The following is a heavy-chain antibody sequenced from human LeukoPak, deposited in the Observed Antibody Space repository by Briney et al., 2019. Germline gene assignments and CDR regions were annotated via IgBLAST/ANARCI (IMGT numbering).Heavy chain of an antibody. D-gene: IGHD4-11*01. CDR1: GDSVSSNSAA. CDR3: ARKGTVTTPFDY. V-gene: IGHV6-1*01. Sequence: SPTLSLTCAISGDSVSSNSAAWNWIRQSPSRGLEWLGRTYYRSKWYNDYAESVKSRITINSDTSKNQFSLHLNSVTPEDTAVYYCARKGTVTTPFDYWGQGNLVTVSS. CDR2: TYYRSKWYN. J-gene: IGHJ4*02.